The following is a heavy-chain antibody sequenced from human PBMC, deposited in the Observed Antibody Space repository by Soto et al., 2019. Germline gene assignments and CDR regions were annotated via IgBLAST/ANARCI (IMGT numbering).Heavy chain of an antibody. V-gene: IGHV1-18*01. CDR2: ISAYNGNT. J-gene: IGHJ6*03. Sequence: QVQLVQSGAEVKKPGASVKVSCKASGYTFTSYGISWVRQAPGQGLEWMGWISAYNGNTNYAQTLQGRVTMTTDTATSTAYMELRSLRADDTAVYYCARALAGGYCSGGSCYRDYYYYMDVWGKGTTVTVSS. CDR1: GYTFTSYG. D-gene: IGHD2-15*01. CDR3: ARALAGGYCSGGSCYRDYYYYMDV.